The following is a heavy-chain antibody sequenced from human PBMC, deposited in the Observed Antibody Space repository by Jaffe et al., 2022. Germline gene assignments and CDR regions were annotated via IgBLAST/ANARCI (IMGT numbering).Heavy chain of an antibody. D-gene: IGHD6-19*01. V-gene: IGHV4-38-2*01. CDR3: ARRLLGSSGWDFDY. Sequence: QVQLQESGPGLVKPSETLSLTCAVSGYSTSSGYYWGWIRQPPGKGLEWIGSIYQSGSTYYSPSLKSRVTISLDTSKNQFSLKLSSVTAADTAVYYCARRLLGSSGWDFDYWGQGTLVTVSS. J-gene: IGHJ4*02. CDR2: IYQSGST. CDR1: GYSTSSGYY.